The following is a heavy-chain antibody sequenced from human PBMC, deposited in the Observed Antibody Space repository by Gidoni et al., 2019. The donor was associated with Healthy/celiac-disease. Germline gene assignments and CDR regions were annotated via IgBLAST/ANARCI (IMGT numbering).Heavy chain of an antibody. CDR1: GGSISSSSYY. J-gene: IGHJ3*02. CDR3: ARQWDCSSTSCYTGAFDI. V-gene: IGHV4-39*01. D-gene: IGHD2-2*02. Sequence: QLQLQESGPGLVKPSETLSLTCTVSGGSISSSSYYWGWIRQPPGKGLEWIGSIYYSGSTYYNPSLKSRVTISVDTSKNQFSLKLSSVTAADTAVYYCARQWDCSSTSCYTGAFDIWGQGTMVTVSS. CDR2: IYYSGST.